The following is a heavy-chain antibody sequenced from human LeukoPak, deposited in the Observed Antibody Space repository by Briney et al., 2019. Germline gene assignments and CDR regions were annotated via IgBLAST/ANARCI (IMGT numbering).Heavy chain of an antibody. Sequence: GGSLRLSCGASGFTFSNYNMNWVRQAPGEGLEWVSSINSRSTYIFYADSVMGRFTISRDNAKNSLFLQMNSLRAEDTAVYYCARDETNGFDSWGQGTLVTVSS. CDR2: INSRSTYI. J-gene: IGHJ5*01. CDR3: ARDETNGFDS. D-gene: IGHD1-14*01. CDR1: GFTFSNYN. V-gene: IGHV3-21*01.